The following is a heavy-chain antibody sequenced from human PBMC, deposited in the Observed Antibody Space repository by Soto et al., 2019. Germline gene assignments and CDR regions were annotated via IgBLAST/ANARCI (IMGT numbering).Heavy chain of an antibody. CDR2: IYADGTT. J-gene: IGHJ4*02. CDR1: GFSVSDNY. D-gene: IGHD4-17*01. CDR3: AGGGGPFMNSVTNAFVY. V-gene: IGHV3-53*04. Sequence: EVPLVESGGGLVQPGGSLRLSCVVSGFSVSDNYMSWVRQAPGKGLDWVSVIYADGTTYYVDSVKGRFTISRHNSKHTLYPQMYSMRTEDTAVYYCAGGGGPFMNSVTNAFVYWGQGTLVTVSS.